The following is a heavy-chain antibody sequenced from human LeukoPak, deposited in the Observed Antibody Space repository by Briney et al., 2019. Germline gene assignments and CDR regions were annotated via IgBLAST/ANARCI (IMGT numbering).Heavy chain of an antibody. J-gene: IGHJ3*01. V-gene: IGHV4-59*08. D-gene: IGHD6-13*01. CDR3: ARHDGSSWYYAFDV. Sequence: SEALSLNCTVSGVSISSYYWRWIRQPPGKGLEWIGYIYYSGSTNYNPSLKSRVTISLDTSKNQFSLKLSSVTAADTAVYYCARHDGSSWYYAFDVWGQGTMVTVSS. CDR2: IYYSGST. CDR1: GVSISSYY.